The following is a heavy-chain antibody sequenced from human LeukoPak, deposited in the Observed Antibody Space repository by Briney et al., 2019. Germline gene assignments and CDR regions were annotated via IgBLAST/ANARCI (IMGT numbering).Heavy chain of an antibody. CDR1: GGSISSYY. Sequence: PSETLSLTCTVSGGSISSYYWSWIRQPPGKGLEGTGYIYYSGSTNYNPSLKSRVTISVDTSKNQFSLKLSSVTAAETAVYYCASYYDSSGYIDYWGQGTLVTVSS. CDR3: ASYYDSSGYIDY. D-gene: IGHD3-22*01. J-gene: IGHJ4*02. CDR2: IYYSGST. V-gene: IGHV4-59*08.